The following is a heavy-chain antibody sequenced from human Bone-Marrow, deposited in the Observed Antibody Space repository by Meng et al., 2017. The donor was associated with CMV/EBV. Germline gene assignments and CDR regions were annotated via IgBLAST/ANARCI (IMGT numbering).Heavy chain of an antibody. D-gene: IGHD5-12*01. CDR3: ARGLVGYSGYESDY. J-gene: IGHJ4*02. CDR2: INPNSGGT. V-gene: IGHV1-2*02. Sequence: ASVKVSCKASGYTFTGYYMHWVRRAPGQGLEWMGWINPNSGGTNYAQKFQGRVTMTRDTSISTAYMELSRLRSDDTAVYYCARGLVGYSGYESDYWGQGTRVTVSS. CDR1: GYTFTGYY.